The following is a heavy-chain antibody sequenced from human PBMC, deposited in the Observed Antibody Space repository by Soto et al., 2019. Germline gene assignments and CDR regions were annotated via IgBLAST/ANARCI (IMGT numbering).Heavy chain of an antibody. CDR1: GDKFSTYA. CDR3: ARGGKERFRGSGMDV. J-gene: IGHJ6*02. V-gene: IGHV1-69*01. CDR2: SITFFGAA. Sequence: QVQLVQSGAEVRKPGSSVRVACKASGDKFSTYAINWVRQVPGQGLEWRGGSITFFGAAMCAQKFQGRVTITEDESATTAYMELSSLRSEDTAVYYCARGGKERFRGSGMDVWGQGTTVTVSS. D-gene: IGHD1-1*01.